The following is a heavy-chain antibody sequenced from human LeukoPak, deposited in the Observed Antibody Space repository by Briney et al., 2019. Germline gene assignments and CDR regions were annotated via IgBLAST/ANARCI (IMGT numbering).Heavy chain of an antibody. V-gene: IGHV1-69*04. CDR2: IIPILGIA. CDR1: GGTFSSYA. Sequence: SVKVSCKASGGTFSSYAISWVRQAPGQGLEWMGRIIPILGIANYAQKFQGRVTITADKSTSTAYMELSSLRSEDTAVYYCARDRVVVPAAFDYWGQGTLVTVSS. CDR3: ARDRVVVPAAFDY. D-gene: IGHD2-2*01. J-gene: IGHJ4*02.